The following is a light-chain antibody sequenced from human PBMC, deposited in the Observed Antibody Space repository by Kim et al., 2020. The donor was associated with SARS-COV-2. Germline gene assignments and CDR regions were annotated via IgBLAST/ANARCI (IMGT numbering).Light chain of an antibody. CDR3: QQYYSLPLT. CDR1: HGVFTSNNRNS. CDR2: WAS. J-gene: IGKJ5*01. Sequence: ATISCKSSHGVFTSNNRNSVAWYQKKPGQPPKLIIYWASTRESGVPDRFSGSGSGTDFTLIINSLQAEDVAIYYCQQYYSLPLTFGQGTRLEIK. V-gene: IGKV4-1*01.